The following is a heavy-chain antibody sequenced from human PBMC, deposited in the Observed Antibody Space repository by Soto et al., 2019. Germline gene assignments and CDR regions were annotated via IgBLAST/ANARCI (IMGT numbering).Heavy chain of an antibody. CDR3: PRGRGTYYADS. CDR1: GFTFSGHW. CDR2: IDTDGSTGGT. V-gene: IGHV3-74*03. D-gene: IGHD1-26*01. Sequence: EVRLVESGGALVPPGGSLRLTCEASGFTFSGHWMHWVRRAPGKGLVWVSHIDTDGSTGGTSYADSVKGRFTVSRDDSNDRLYLQMNDLRVDDTAVYYWPRGRGTYYADSWGQGTLVTVSS. J-gene: IGHJ4*02.